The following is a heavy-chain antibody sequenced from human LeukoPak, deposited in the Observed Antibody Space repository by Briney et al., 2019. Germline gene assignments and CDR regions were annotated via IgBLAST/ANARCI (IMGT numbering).Heavy chain of an antibody. CDR2: IYYSGST. J-gene: IGHJ4*02. Sequence: SETLSHTCTVSGASISRSDYFWGWIRQPPGKGLEWIGSIYYSGSTYYSPSLKGRVTISVDTSKNQFSLKLNSVTAADTAVYYCARSSEYGDPFNYWGQGTLVTVSS. V-gene: IGHV4-39*01. D-gene: IGHD4-17*01. CDR3: ARSSEYGDPFNY. CDR1: GASISRSDYF.